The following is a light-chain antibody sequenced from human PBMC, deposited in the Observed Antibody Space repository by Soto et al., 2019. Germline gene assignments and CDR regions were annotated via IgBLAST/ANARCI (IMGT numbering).Light chain of an antibody. Sequence: EIVLTQSPGTLSLSPGERATLSCRASQSVSSSDLAWYQQKPGQAPRLLIHGASSRATGIPDRFSGSGSGTDFTLTISRLEPEDFALYYCQQFGSSLWTFGQGTKVEIK. CDR1: QSVSSSD. J-gene: IGKJ1*01. CDR3: QQFGSSLWT. V-gene: IGKV3-20*01. CDR2: GAS.